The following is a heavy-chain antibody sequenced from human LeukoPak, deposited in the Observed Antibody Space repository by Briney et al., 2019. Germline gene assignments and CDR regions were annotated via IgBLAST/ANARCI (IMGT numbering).Heavy chain of an antibody. CDR1: GFPFRSFW. V-gene: IGHV3-7*01. CDR2: INQEATRT. Sequence: GGSLRLSCAASGFPFRSFWMSWVRQAPGKGLEWLGHINQEATRTDHADSVKGRFTISRDNARNLLYLHMSSLRAEDTAVYYCAKYLSRAFDSWGQGILVSVSS. J-gene: IGHJ4*02. D-gene: IGHD2/OR15-2a*01. CDR3: AKYLSRAFDS.